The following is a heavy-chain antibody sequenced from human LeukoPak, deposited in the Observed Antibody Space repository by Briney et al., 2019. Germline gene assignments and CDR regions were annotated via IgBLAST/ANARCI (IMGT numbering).Heavy chain of an antibody. Sequence: ASVKVSCKASGYTFPSYGISWVRQAPGQGLEWMGWISAYNGNTNYAQKLQGRVTMTTDTSTSTAYMELRSLRSDDTAVYYCARSQDVDSSSSRDYWGQGTLVTVSS. V-gene: IGHV1-18*01. CDR1: GYTFPSYG. D-gene: IGHD6-6*01. CDR2: ISAYNGNT. CDR3: ARSQDVDSSSSRDY. J-gene: IGHJ4*02.